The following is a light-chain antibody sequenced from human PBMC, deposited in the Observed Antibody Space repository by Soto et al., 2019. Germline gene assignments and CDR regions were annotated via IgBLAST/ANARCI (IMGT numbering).Light chain of an antibody. J-gene: IGLJ3*02. V-gene: IGLV1-40*01. CDR2: GNN. CDR3: LSYDSNLNAV. Sequence: QSVLTQPPSVSGAPGQRVTISCTGSSSNIGAGYDVHWYQQLPGTAPKLLIHGNNNRPSGVPDRFSGSKSGTSASLAITGLQAEDEADDYCLSYDSNLNAVFGGGTKLTVL. CDR1: SSNIGAGYD.